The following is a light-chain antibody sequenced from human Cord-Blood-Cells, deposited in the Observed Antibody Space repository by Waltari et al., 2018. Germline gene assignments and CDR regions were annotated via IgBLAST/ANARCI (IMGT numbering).Light chain of an antibody. Sequence: DIVMTQSPDSLAVSLGERVTITCKSSQSVLYSSNNKNYLAWYQQKPGQPPKLLIYWASTRESGVPDRFSGSGSGTDFTLTISSLQAEDVAVYYCQQYYSTPRTFGQGTKVEIK. CDR3: QQYYSTPRT. CDR2: WAS. J-gene: IGKJ1*01. CDR1: QSVLYSSNNKNY. V-gene: IGKV4-1*01.